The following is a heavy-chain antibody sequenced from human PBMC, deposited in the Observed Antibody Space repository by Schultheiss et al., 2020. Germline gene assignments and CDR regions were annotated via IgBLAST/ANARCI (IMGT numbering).Heavy chain of an antibody. D-gene: IGHD6-19*01. CDR2: INHSGST. CDR1: GGSFSGYY. Sequence: SETLSLTCAVYGGSFSGYYWSWIRQPPGKGLEWIGEINHSGSTNYNPSLKSRVTISVDTSKNQFSLKLSSVTAADTAVYYCARANSYSSGWYLGWFDPWGQGTRVNGYS. J-gene: IGHJ5*02. CDR3: ARANSYSSGWYLGWFDP. V-gene: IGHV4-34*01.